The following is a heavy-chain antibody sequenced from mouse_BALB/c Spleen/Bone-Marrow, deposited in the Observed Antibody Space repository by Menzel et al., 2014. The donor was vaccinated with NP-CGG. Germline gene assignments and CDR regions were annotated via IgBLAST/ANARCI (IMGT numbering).Heavy chain of an antibody. J-gene: IGHJ2*01. D-gene: IGHD4-1*01. CDR2: INPSTGYT. V-gene: IGHV1-7*01. CDR3: ASNWDVD. Sequence: VQLQQSGAELAKPGASVKMSCKASGYTFTSYWMHWVKQRPGQGLEWIGYINPSTGYTEYNQKFKDKATLTADKSSSPAYMQLSNLTSDDSAVYYCASNWDVDWGQGTTLTVSS. CDR1: GYTFTSYW.